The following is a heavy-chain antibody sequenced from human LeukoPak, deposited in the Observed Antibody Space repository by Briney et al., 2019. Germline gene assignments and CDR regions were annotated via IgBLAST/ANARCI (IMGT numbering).Heavy chain of an antibody. D-gene: IGHD3-10*01. V-gene: IGHV3-30*04. Sequence: PGGSLRLSCAASGFTFSRHAMHWVRQSPGKGLEWVAIISYDGSDEYIADSVKGRFSISRDNSRNTLDLQVNSLTTEDTALYYCARATDYYGSGSYLPLYYFYGMDVWGKGTAVIVSS. CDR3: ARATDYYGSGSYLPLYYFYGMDV. CDR1: GFTFSRHA. CDR2: ISYDGSDE. J-gene: IGHJ6*04.